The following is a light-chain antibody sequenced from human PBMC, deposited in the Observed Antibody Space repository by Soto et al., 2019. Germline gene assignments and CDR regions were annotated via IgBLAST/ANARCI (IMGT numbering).Light chain of an antibody. CDR2: GAS. Sequence: EIVMTQSPASLCVSPGERATLSCRASQSISSSYLAWYQQKPGQAPRLLIYGASSRATGIPDRFSGSGSGTDFTLTISRLEPEDFAVYYCQQYGSSPPWTFGQGTTGDIK. CDR3: QQYGSSPPWT. J-gene: IGKJ1*01. V-gene: IGKV3-20*01. CDR1: QSISSSY.